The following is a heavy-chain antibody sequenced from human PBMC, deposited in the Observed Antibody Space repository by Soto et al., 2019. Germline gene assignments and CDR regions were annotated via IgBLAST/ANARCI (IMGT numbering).Heavy chain of an antibody. Sequence: LRLSCAASGFTFSSYGMHWVRQAPGKGLEWVAVISYDGSNKYYADSVKGRFTISRDNSKNTLYLQMNSLRAEDTAVYYCAKDSGSSIAARRGPHYYYYGMDVWGQGTTVTVSS. D-gene: IGHD6-6*01. CDR3: AKDSGSSIAARRGPHYYYYGMDV. CDR2: ISYDGSNK. V-gene: IGHV3-30*18. CDR1: GFTFSSYG. J-gene: IGHJ6*02.